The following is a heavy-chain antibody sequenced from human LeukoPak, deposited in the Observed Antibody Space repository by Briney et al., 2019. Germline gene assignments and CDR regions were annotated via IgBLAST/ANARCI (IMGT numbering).Heavy chain of an antibody. Sequence: SGGSLRLSSAASGFTFSSYNMNWVRQAPGKGLEWGSSISSSSSYIYYADSVKGRFTISRDNAKNSLYLQMNSLRAEDTAVYYCARSLPYSSSAHDAFDIWGQGTMVTVSS. CDR3: ARSLPYSSSAHDAFDI. CDR1: GFTFSSYN. D-gene: IGHD6-6*01. V-gene: IGHV3-21*01. CDR2: ISSSSSYI. J-gene: IGHJ3*02.